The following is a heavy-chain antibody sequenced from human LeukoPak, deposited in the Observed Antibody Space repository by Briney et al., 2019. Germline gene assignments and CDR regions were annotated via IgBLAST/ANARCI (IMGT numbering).Heavy chain of an antibody. Sequence: GGSLRLSCAASGFTFSSYSVNWVRQAPGKGLEWVSYISSSSSTISYADSVKGRFTISRDDAKNSLYLQMNSLRAEDTAVYYCARVYCSGGSCAQFDYWGQGTLVTVSS. CDR3: ARVYCSGGSCAQFDY. D-gene: IGHD2-15*01. V-gene: IGHV3-48*01. J-gene: IGHJ4*02. CDR1: GFTFSSYS. CDR2: ISSSSSTI.